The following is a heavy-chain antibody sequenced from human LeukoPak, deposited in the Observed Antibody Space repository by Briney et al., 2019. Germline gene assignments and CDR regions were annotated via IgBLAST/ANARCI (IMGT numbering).Heavy chain of an antibody. CDR1: GGSFTGYY. CDR3: ARTFQAPSYGDSDSRTKYPYSMDV. V-gene: IGHV4-34*01. CDR2: VNQSGST. Sequence: SETLSLTCAVYGGSFTGYYCSWIRQTPGKGLEWIGEVNQSGSTEYNPSLKSRVAISVDTSKDQFSLRLTSVTAADTAVYYCARTFQAPSYGDSDSRTKYPYSMDVWGQGTMVAVSS. D-gene: IGHD4-17*01. J-gene: IGHJ6*02.